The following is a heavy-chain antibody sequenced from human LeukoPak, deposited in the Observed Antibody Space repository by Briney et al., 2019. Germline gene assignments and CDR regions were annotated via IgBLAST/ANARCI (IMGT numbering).Heavy chain of an antibody. J-gene: IGHJ4*02. CDR2: ISGYNGNT. CDR1: GYTLTSYG. CDR3: ARSSMVRGIIITGKFDY. D-gene: IGHD3-10*01. V-gene: IGHV1-18*04. Sequence: GASVKVSCKASGYTLTSYGISWVRQALGQGLEWMGWISGYNGNTNYAQKLQGRVTVTTDTSTSTAYMELRSLRSDDTAVYYCARSSMVRGIIITGKFDYWGQGTLVTVSS.